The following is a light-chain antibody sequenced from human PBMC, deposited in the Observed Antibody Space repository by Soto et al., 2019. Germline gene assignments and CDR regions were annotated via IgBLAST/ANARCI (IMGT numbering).Light chain of an antibody. V-gene: IGKV3-20*01. CDR3: QQYFTSPIT. J-gene: IGKJ5*01. CDR2: GAS. CDR1: QSVNSR. Sequence: EIVLTQSPGTVALSPGERATLSCRASQSVNSRLAWYQHKPGQAPRLLISGASNRASGIPARFSAWGSGTDFTLTISRVDPADFAFYYCQQYFTSPITFGQGTRLEIK.